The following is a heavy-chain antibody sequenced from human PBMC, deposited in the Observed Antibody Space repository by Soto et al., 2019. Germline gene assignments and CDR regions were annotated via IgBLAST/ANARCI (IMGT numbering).Heavy chain of an antibody. CDR1: GYTFTNYG. D-gene: IGHD2-2*01. CDR2: ISPYSLET. V-gene: IGHV1-18*03. J-gene: IGHJ5*02. CDR3: ACEISTSRHNWFAP. Sequence: SVNVSCKASGYTFTNYGITWVRQPPGQGLEWLGWISPYSLETDYAQKFQGRVTMTTDTSTTTTYVELRSLTSDDMAVYYCACEISTSRHNWFAPSAQGSLVIVSA.